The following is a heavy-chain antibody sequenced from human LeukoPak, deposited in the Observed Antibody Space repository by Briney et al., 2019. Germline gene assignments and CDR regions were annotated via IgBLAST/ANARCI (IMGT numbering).Heavy chain of an antibody. CDR2: IWYDGSNK. CDR1: GFTFSSYG. CDR3: VTVDRDAFDI. J-gene: IGHJ3*02. V-gene: IGHV3-33*01. Sequence: GSLGLSCAASGFTFSSYGMHWVRQAPGRGLEWVAVIWYDGSNKYYADSVKGRFTISRDNSKNTLYLQMNSLRAEDTAVYYCVTVDRDAFDIWGQGTMVTVSS.